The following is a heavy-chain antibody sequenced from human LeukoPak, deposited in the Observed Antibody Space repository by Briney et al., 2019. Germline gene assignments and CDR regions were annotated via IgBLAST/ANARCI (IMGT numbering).Heavy chain of an antibody. D-gene: IGHD1-14*01. CDR2: INPSSGGT. CDR1: GCTFTDYY. Sequence: ASVKISCKASGCTFTDYYMQWVRQAPGQGLEWVGWINPSSGGTNSAQKFKGRVTLTRDTSISTAYMDLSSLKSDDTAVYSCTRLHPNKPVAGAGNCFDYWGQGTLVTVSS. V-gene: IGHV1-2*02. CDR3: TRLHPNKPVAGAGNCFDY. J-gene: IGHJ4*02.